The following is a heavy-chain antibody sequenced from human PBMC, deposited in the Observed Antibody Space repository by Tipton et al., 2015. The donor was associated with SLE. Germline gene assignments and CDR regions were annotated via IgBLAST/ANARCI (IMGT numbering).Heavy chain of an antibody. D-gene: IGHD5-12*01. Sequence: TLSLTCTVSGGSITSSTYYWGWIRQPPGKGLEWIGSIFYSGSTSYNPSLKSRVTIYVDTSKNQFSLNLNSVTAADTAMYYCARGGSGYDSWGQGTLVTVSS. CDR2: IFYSGST. V-gene: IGHV4-39*07. CDR3: ARGGSGYDS. J-gene: IGHJ5*02. CDR1: GGSITSSTYY.